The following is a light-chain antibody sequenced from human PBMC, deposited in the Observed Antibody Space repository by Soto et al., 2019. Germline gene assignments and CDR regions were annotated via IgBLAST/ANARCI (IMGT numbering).Light chain of an antibody. CDR1: QSISGW. CDR3: QQYSAYYLT. Sequence: DIQMTQSPSTLSASVGDRVTITCRASQSISGWLAWYQQKPGKAPKLLIYDASNVESGVPSRFSGSGSGPGFTRSISSLQHDDFTAFYCQQYSAYYLTFGQGTKVEVK. CDR2: DAS. V-gene: IGKV1-5*01. J-gene: IGKJ1*01.